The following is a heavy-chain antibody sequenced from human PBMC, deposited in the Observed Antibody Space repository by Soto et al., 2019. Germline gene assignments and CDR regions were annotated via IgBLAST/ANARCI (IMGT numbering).Heavy chain of an antibody. CDR2: IIPIFGTA. J-gene: IGHJ5*01. Sequence: QVQLVQSGAEVKKPGSSVKVSCKASGGTFSSYAISWVRQAPGQGLEWMGGIIPIFGTANYAQKLQGRVTITADESTNTAYMELSSLRSEDTAVYYCARDRENYDILTGYYHNGVWFDSWGKGTMVTVSS. D-gene: IGHD3-9*01. V-gene: IGHV1-69*01. CDR1: GGTFSSYA. CDR3: ARDRENYDILTGYYHNGVWFDS.